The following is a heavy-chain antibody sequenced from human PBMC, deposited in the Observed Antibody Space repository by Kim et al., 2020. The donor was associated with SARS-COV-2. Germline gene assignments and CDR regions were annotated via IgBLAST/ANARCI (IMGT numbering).Heavy chain of an antibody. CDR1: GFTFSSYA. J-gene: IGHJ5*02. Sequence: GGSLRLSCAASGFTFSSYAMSWVRQAPGKGLEWVSSISGSGDYIYYADSVKGRFTISRDNSKNTLYLQMTTLRAEDTAIYYCAKSLSYYSDSSIRFDRWGQGTLVTVSS. CDR2: ISGSGDYI. CDR3: AKSLSYYSDSSIRFDR. D-gene: IGHD3-22*01. V-gene: IGHV3-23*01.